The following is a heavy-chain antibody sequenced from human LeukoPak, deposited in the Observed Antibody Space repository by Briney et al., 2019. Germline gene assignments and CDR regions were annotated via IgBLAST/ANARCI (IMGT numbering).Heavy chain of an antibody. V-gene: IGHV3-23*01. CDR2: ISGPGGST. Sequence: PGGSLRLSCAASGLTFSNNAMKWVRQAPGKGLEWVSTISGPGGSTYHGDSVKGRFTTSRDNSKNTVYLQMNSLRADDTAIYYCAKGDYGYYYYMDVWGKGTTVTVSS. CDR3: AKGDYGYYYYMDV. CDR1: GLTFSNNA. D-gene: IGHD4-17*01. J-gene: IGHJ6*03.